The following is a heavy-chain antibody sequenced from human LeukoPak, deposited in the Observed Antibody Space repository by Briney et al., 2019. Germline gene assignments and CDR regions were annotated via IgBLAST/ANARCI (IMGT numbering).Heavy chain of an antibody. J-gene: IGHJ4*02. CDR2: ISSSSTI. Sequence: GGSLRLSCAASGFTFSSYSMNWVRQAPGKGLEWVSYISSSSTIYYADSVKGRFTISRDNAKNSLYLQMNSLRAEDTAVYYCARRPYSSGWSDYWGQGTLVTVSS. D-gene: IGHD6-19*01. V-gene: IGHV3-48*04. CDR1: GFTFSSYS. CDR3: ARRPYSSGWSDY.